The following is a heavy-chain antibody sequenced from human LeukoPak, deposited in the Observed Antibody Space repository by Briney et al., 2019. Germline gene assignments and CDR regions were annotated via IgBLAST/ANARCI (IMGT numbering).Heavy chain of an antibody. D-gene: IGHD3-22*01. CDR1: GGSISGSSYY. CDR3: ARHLLLAGAFDI. J-gene: IGHJ3*02. CDR2: IYYSGST. Sequence: PSETLSLTCTVSGGSISGSSYYWGWIRQPPGKGLEWIGSIYYSGSTYYNPSLKSRVTISVDTSKNQFSLKLSSVTAADTAVYYCARHLLLAGAFDIWGQGTMVTVSS. V-gene: IGHV4-39*01.